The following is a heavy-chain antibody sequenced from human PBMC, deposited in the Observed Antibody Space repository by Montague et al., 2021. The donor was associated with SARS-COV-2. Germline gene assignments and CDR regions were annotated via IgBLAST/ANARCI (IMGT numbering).Heavy chain of an antibody. J-gene: IGHJ4*02. Sequence: TLSLTCTFSGFSLSTSGMGVSWIRQPPGKALEWLARIDWDDDKYYSTSLKTRLTISKDTSKNQVVLTMTNMDPVDTATYYCARIHIAAAGTGLDYWGQGTLVTVSS. CDR1: GFSLSTSGMG. CDR3: ARIHIAAAGTGLDY. CDR2: IDWDDDK. D-gene: IGHD6-13*01. V-gene: IGHV2-70*11.